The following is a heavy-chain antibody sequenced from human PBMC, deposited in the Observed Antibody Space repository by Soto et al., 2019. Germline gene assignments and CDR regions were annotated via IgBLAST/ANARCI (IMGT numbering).Heavy chain of an antibody. CDR1: GYTFSSHD. CDR2: IIPIFGTA. Sequence: GASVKVSCKASGYTFSSHDISWLRQAPGQGLEWMGGIIPIFGTAKYAQKFQGRVTITADKSTSPVYMELSSLTAEDTAVYYCARVYSSGRRLYFDYWGQGTLVTVSS. CDR3: ARVYSSGRRLYFDY. V-gene: IGHV1-69*06. J-gene: IGHJ4*02. D-gene: IGHD6-19*01.